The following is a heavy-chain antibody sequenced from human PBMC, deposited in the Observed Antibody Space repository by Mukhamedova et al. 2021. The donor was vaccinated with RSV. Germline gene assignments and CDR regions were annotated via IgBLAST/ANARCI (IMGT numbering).Heavy chain of an antibody. J-gene: IGHJ6*03. V-gene: IGHV3-21*01. D-gene: IGHD4-11*01. CDR3: ARVMTTVNPYYYYYYIDF. Sequence: YADSVKGRFTISRDNAKNSLYLQMNSLRAEDTAVYYCARVMTTVNPYYYYYYIDFCGQGTTITFSS.